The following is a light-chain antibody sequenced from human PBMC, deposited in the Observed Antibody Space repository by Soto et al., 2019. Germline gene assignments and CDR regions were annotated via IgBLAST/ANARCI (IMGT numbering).Light chain of an antibody. CDR1: NIGSKS. Sequence: SYELTQPPSVSVAPGQTARITCGGTNIGSKSVHWYQQKPGQAPVLVVYDDSDRPSGIPERFSGANSGNTATLTISRVEAGDEADYYCQVWDSSSEHRVFGGGTKLTVL. CDR3: QVWDSSSEHRV. V-gene: IGLV3-21*02. J-gene: IGLJ3*02. CDR2: DDS.